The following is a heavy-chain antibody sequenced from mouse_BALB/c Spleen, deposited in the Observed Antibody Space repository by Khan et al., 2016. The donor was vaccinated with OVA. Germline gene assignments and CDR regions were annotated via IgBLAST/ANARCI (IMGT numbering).Heavy chain of an antibody. Sequence: QIQLVQSGPELKKPGETVKISCKASGYTFTNYGMNWVKQAPGKGLKWMGWINTYAGEPTYVDDFKGRFAFSLETSASTSYLQLNTLKHEDTATYFCARGGRRAMDYWGQGTSVTVSS. CDR3: ARGGRRAMDY. CDR2: INTYAGEP. J-gene: IGHJ4*01. CDR1: GYTFTNYG. D-gene: IGHD3-3*01. V-gene: IGHV9-3-1*01.